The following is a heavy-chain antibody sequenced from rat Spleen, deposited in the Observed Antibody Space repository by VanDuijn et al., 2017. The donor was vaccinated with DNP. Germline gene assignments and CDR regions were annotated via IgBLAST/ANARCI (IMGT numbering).Heavy chain of an antibody. V-gene: IGHV3-1*01. CDR1: GYSITRSY. CDR3: ARYGYGGLDY. J-gene: IGHJ2*01. CDR2: ISYSGST. Sequence: EVQLQESGPGLVRPSQSLSLTCSVTGYSITRSYRWNWIRKFPGNKMEWIAHISYSGSTGYNPSLNSRISITRDTSKNQFFLQLNSVTTEDTATYYCARYGYGGLDYWGQGVMVTVSS. D-gene: IGHD1-11*01.